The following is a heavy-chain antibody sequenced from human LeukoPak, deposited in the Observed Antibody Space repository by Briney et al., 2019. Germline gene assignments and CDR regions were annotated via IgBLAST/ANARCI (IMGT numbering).Heavy chain of an antibody. J-gene: IGHJ4*02. D-gene: IGHD3-22*01. CDR3: AREGTYYYDSSGSNFDY. CDR2: ISAYNGNT. Sequence: ASVKVSCKASGYTFTSYGISWVRQAPGQGLEWMGWISAYNGNTNYAQKVQGRVTMTTDTSTSTAYMELRSLRPDDTAVYYCAREGTYYYDSSGSNFDYWGQGTLVTVSS. V-gene: IGHV1-18*01. CDR1: GYTFTSYG.